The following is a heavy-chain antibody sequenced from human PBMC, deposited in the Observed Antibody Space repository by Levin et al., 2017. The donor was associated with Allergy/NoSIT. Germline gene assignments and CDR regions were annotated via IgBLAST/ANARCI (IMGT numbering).Heavy chain of an antibody. CDR3: ARDECAWFGECYGMDV. V-gene: IGHV4-31*03. D-gene: IGHD3-10*01. CDR1: GDSMSRRDFY. CDR2: IHHGGSA. J-gene: IGHJ6*02. Sequence: SQTLSLTCTVSGDSMSRRDFYWTWIRQHPGKGLEWIGFIHHGGSAYYNPSLKSRLSMSLDTSKSQLSLKLTSVTVADTAVYFCARDECAWFGECYGMDVWGQGTTVIVSS.